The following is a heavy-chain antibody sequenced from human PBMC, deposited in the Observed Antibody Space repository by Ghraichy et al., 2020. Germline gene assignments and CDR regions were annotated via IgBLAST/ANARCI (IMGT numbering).Heavy chain of an antibody. D-gene: IGHD5-12*01. CDR3: ARDPSDYENYYYYGLDV. Sequence: GGSLRLSCAASGFTLSNYWMSWVRQAPGKGPEWVAKVNQDGSEKKYVDSVRGRFTISRDNAKNSVYLQMNSLRAEDTAVYYCARDPSDYENYYYYGLDVWGQGTTVTVSS. V-gene: IGHV3-7*01. CDR2: VNQDGSEK. J-gene: IGHJ6*02. CDR1: GFTLSNYW.